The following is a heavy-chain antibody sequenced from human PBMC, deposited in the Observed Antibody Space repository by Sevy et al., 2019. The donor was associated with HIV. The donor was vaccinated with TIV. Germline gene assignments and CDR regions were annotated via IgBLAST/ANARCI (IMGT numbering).Heavy chain of an antibody. CDR1: GGSIGSYY. J-gene: IGHJ4*02. CDR3: ARGYYDSSGYYPNYYFHY. V-gene: IGHV4-59*01. Sequence: SETLSLTCTVSGGSIGSYYWSWIRQPPGKGLEWIGFIYYTGSTNYNPSLKSRVTISLDTSKFQFTLKLSSVTAADTAVYYCARGYYDSSGYYPNYYFHYWGQGTLVTVSS. CDR2: IYYTGST. D-gene: IGHD3-22*01.